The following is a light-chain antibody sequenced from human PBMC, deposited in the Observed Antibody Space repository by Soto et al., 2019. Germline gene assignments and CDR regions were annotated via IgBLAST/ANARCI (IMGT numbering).Light chain of an antibody. CDR1: SGNIASNY. J-gene: IGLJ3*02. CDR3: QSYDSSSRV. V-gene: IGLV6-57*04. Sequence: NFMLTQPHSVSESPGKTVSISCTRSSGNIASNYVQWYQQRPGSAPTTVIYENKHRPSGVPDRFSGSIDSSSNSASLTISGLKTEDEADSYCQSYDSSSRVFGGGTKLTVL. CDR2: ENK.